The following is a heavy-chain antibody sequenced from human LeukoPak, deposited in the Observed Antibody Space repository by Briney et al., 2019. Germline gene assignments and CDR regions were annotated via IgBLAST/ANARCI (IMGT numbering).Heavy chain of an antibody. Sequence: ASVKVSSKASGYTFTSYYMHWVRQATGQGLEWMGWMNPNSGNTGYAQKFQGRVTITRNTSISTAYMELSSLRSEDTAVYYCARVRGYRSHFVDYWGQGTLVTVSS. CDR1: GYTFTSYY. CDR3: ARVRGYRSHFVDY. CDR2: MNPNSGNT. V-gene: IGHV1-8*03. D-gene: IGHD5-18*01. J-gene: IGHJ4*02.